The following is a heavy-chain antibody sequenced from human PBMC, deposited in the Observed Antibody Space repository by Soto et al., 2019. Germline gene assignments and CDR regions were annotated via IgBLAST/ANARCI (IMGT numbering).Heavy chain of an antibody. D-gene: IGHD6-13*01. Sequence: GGSLRLSCAASGFTFDDYAMHWVRQAPGKGLEWVSGISWNSGSIGYADSVKGRFTISRDNAKNSLYLQMNSLRAEDTALYYCARTGYSSRIYYYYGMDVWGQGTTVTVSS. CDR2: ISWNSGSI. J-gene: IGHJ6*02. CDR1: GFTFDDYA. CDR3: ARTGYSSRIYYYYGMDV. V-gene: IGHV3-9*01.